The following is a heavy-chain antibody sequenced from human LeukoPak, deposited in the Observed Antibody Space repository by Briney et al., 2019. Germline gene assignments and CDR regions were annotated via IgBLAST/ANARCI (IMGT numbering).Heavy chain of an antibody. D-gene: IGHD6-19*01. CDR3: ARRGQWKNNWFDP. CDR1: GGSITTSSYY. Sequence: SETLSLTCTVSGGSITTSSYYWGWIRQPPGKGLEWIGSIHYSGSTYYNPSLKSRVTISVDTSKNQFSLKLSSVTAADTAVYYCARRGQWKNNWFDPWGQGTLVTVSS. J-gene: IGHJ5*02. CDR2: IHYSGST. V-gene: IGHV4-39*07.